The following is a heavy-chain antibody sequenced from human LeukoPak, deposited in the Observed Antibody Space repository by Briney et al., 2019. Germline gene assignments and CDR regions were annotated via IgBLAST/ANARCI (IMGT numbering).Heavy chain of an antibody. J-gene: IGHJ4*02. V-gene: IGHV3-9*01. D-gene: IGHD1-26*01. CDR1: GFTFDDYA. Sequence: PGRSLRLSCAASGFTFDDYAMHWVRQAPGKGLEWVSGISWNSGSIGYADSVKGRFTISRDNAKNSLYLQMNSLRAEDTAFYYCAKDEGGSRWYYFDYWGQGTLVTVSS. CDR3: AKDEGGSRWYYFDY. CDR2: ISWNSGSI.